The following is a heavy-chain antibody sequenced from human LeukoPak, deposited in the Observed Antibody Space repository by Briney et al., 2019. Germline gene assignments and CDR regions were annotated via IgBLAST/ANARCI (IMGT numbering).Heavy chain of an antibody. CDR3: ARDGRAWRYCSSTSCYGDFDY. CDR2: ISAYNGNT. J-gene: IGHJ4*02. D-gene: IGHD2-2*01. Sequence: ASVKVSCKASGYTFTSYGISWVRQAPGQGLEWMGWISAYNGNTNYAQKLQGRVTMTTDTSTSTAYMELSSLRSEDTAVYYCARDGRAWRYCSSTSCYGDFDYWGQGTLVTVSS. V-gene: IGHV1-18*01. CDR1: GYTFTSYG.